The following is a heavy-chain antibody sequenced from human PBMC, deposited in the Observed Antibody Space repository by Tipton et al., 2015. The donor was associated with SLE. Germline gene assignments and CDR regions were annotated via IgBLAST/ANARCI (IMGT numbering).Heavy chain of an antibody. D-gene: IGHD1-26*01. CDR3: ARDLWGGSSLIV. CDR2: IYTSGST. CDR1: GGSISSYY. V-gene: IGHV4-4*08. J-gene: IGHJ6*04. Sequence: TLSLTCTVSGGSISSYYWSWIRQPPGKGLAWIGYIYTSGSTNYNPSLKSRVTISVDTSKNQFSLKLSSVTAADTAVYYCARDLWGGSSLIVWGKGTTVTVSS.